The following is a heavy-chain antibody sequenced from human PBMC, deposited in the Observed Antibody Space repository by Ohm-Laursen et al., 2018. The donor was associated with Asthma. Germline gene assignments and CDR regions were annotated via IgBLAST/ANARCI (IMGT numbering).Heavy chain of an antibody. CDR3: ARWGTTVTYEEFDY. CDR1: GGSISSSNW. D-gene: IGHD4-17*01. J-gene: IGHJ4*02. Sequence: SETLSLTCAVSGGSISSSNWWSWVRQPPGKGLEWIGEIYHSGSTNYNPSLKSRVTISVDKSKNQFSLKLSSVTAADMAVYYCARWGTTVTYEEFDYWGQGTLVTVSS. V-gene: IGHV4-4*02. CDR2: IYHSGST.